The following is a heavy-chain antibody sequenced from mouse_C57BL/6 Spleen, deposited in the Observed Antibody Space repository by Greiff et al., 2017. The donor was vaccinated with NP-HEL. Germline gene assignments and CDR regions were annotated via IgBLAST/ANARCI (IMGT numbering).Heavy chain of an antibody. Sequence: VQLKQSGPELVKPGASVKISCKASGYSFTDYNMNWVKQSNGKSLEWIGVINPNYGTTSYNQKFKGKATLTVDQSSSTAYMQLNSLTSEDSAVYYCASPSTMATDYAMDYWGQGTSVTVSS. CDR3: ASPSTMATDYAMDY. CDR2: INPNYGTT. V-gene: IGHV1-39*01. D-gene: IGHD2-2*01. J-gene: IGHJ4*01. CDR1: GYSFTDYN.